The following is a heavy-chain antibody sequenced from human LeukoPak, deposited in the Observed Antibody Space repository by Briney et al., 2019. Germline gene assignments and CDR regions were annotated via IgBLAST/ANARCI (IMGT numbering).Heavy chain of an antibody. J-gene: IGHJ4*02. D-gene: IGHD3-9*01. V-gene: IGHV7-81*01. CDR1: GYSFTTYG. CDR2: FNTYTGNP. CDR3: ARGLPNLRYFDWFYPEMD. Sequence: ASVKVSCKASGYSFTTYGMNWVPQAPGQGLEWMGWFNTYTGNPTYAQGFTGRFVFSLDTSVSTAYLQISSLKAEDTPVYYCARGLPNLRYFDWFYPEMDWGQGTLVTVSS.